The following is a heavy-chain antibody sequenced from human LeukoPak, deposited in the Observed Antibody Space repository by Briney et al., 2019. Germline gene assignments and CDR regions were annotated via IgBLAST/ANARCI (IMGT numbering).Heavy chain of an antibody. CDR2: INHCGST. D-gene: IGHD3-22*01. CDR1: GGSFSGYY. Sequence: SETLSLTCAVYGGSFSGYYWSWIRQPPGKGLEWSGEINHCGSTNYNPSLKSRVTISVDTSKNQFSLKLSSVTAADTAVYYCARGGWNYYDSSGYIRGLFYFDYWGQGTLVTVSS. CDR3: ARGGWNYYDSSGYIRGLFYFDY. V-gene: IGHV4-34*01. J-gene: IGHJ4*02.